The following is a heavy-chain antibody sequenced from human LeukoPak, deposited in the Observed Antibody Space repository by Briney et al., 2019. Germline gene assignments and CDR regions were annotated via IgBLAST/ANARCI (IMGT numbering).Heavy chain of an antibody. V-gene: IGHV4-59*01. D-gene: IGHD3-22*01. Sequence: PSETLSLTCTVSGGSISSYYWSWIRQPPGKGLEWIGYIYYSGSTNYNPSLKSRVTISVDTSKNQFSLKLSSVTAADTAVYYCARYYYDSSGYYVLDYWGQGTLATVSS. CDR3: ARYYYDSSGYYVLDY. J-gene: IGHJ4*02. CDR1: GGSISSYY. CDR2: IYYSGST.